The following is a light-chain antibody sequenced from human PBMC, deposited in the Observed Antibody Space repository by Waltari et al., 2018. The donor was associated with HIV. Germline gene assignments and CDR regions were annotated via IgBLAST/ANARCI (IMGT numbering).Light chain of an antibody. CDR3: QQYDDWTV. J-gene: IGKJ4*01. CDR1: HGHNNN. Sequence: EAGITQSPATLAVAPGETATLSCRASHGHNNNLAWYQQKPGQARRLLIFDTSARATSIPDRFSGSASGPEFTLTISSLQSEDFAVYYCQQYDDWTVFGGGTKVDIK. CDR2: DTS. V-gene: IGKV3-15*01.